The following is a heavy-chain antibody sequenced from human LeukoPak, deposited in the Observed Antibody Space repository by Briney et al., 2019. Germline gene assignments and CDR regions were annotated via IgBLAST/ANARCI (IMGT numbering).Heavy chain of an antibody. D-gene: IGHD1-14*01. V-gene: IGHV3-33*01. CDR1: GFTFGGYG. Sequence: GGSLRLSCAGSGFTFGGYGMHWFRQTPGKGLEWEAVIAHDGSRAFYADSVKGRFTISRDNSKNTMSVQMEDLRAEDTAVYYCTRYNNDHFDYWGQGTLVTVSS. J-gene: IGHJ4*02. CDR3: TRYNNDHFDY. CDR2: IAHDGSRA.